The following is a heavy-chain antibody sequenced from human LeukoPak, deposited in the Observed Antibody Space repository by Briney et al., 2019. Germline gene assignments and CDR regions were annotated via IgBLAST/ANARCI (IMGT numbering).Heavy chain of an antibody. J-gene: IGHJ1*01. CDR3: ATYCSSTSCYWVRYFQH. CDR2: FDPEDGET. V-gene: IGHV1-24*01. D-gene: IGHD2-2*01. Sequence: ASVTVSCKASGGTFSSYAISWVRQAPGKGLEWMGGFDPEDGETIYAQKFQGRVTMTEDTSTDTAYMELSSLRSEDTAVYYCATYCSSTSCYWVRYFQHWGQGTLVTVSS. CDR1: GGTFSSYA.